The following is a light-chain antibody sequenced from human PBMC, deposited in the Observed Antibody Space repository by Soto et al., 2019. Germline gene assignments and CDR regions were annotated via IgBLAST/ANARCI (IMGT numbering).Light chain of an antibody. CDR1: QTVRNNY. CDR2: DAS. J-gene: IGKJ5*01. V-gene: IGKV3-20*01. CDR3: QQYGNSIT. Sequence: EIVLTQSPGTLSLSPGERATLSCRASQTVRNNYLAWYQQKPGQAPRLLIYDASSRATGIPDRFSGGGSGTDFTLTISRLEPEDVAVYYCQQYGNSITFGQGTRLEIK.